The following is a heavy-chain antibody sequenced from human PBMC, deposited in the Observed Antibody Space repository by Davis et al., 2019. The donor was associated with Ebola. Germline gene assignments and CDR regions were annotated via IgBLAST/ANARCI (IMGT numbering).Heavy chain of an antibody. V-gene: IGHV1-18*01. CDR2: ISAYNGNT. Sequence: ALVKVSCKASGYTFTSYVISWVRQAPGQGLEGMGWISAYNGNTNYAQKFQGRVTMTRNTSISTAYMELSSLRSEDTAVYYCARESNYGSGKFYYGMDVWGQGTTVTASS. D-gene: IGHD3-10*01. CDR3: ARESNYGSGKFYYGMDV. J-gene: IGHJ6*02. CDR1: GYTFTSYV.